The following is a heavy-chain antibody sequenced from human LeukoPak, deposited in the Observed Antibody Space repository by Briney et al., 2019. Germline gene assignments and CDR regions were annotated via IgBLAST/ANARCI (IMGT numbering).Heavy chain of an antibody. J-gene: IGHJ4*02. CDR2: ISAYNGNT. CDR3: ARALYVVGATYHYFDY. Sequence: ASVKVSCKASGYTFTSYGISWVRQAPGQGLEWMGWISAYNGNTNYAQKLQGRVTMTTDTSTSTAYMELRSLRSDDTAVYYCARALYVVGATYHYFDYWGQGTLVTVSS. CDR1: GYTFTSYG. V-gene: IGHV1-18*01. D-gene: IGHD1-26*01.